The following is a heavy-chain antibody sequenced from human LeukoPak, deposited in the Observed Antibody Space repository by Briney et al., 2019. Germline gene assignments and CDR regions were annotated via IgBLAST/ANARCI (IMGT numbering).Heavy chain of an antibody. CDR1: GYTFTSCG. Sequence: ASVKVSCKASGYTFTSCGISWVRQAPGQGLEWMGWTSAYNGNTNYAQKLQGRVTMTTDTSTSTAYMELRSLRSDDTAVYYCARDRYCSSTSCHESYYYYYGMDVWGQGTTVTVSS. CDR3: ARDRYCSSTSCHESYYYYYGMDV. CDR2: TSAYNGNT. J-gene: IGHJ6*02. V-gene: IGHV1-18*01. D-gene: IGHD2-2*01.